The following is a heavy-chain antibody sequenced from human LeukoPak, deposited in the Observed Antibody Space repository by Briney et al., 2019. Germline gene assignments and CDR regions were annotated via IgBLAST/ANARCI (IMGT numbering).Heavy chain of an antibody. Sequence: NASETLSLTCTVSGGSISSSSYYWGWIRQPAGKGLEWIGRIYTSGSTNYNPSLKSRVTMSVDTSKNQFSLRLSSVTAADTAVYYCARDLREAPHDYWGQGTLVTVSS. J-gene: IGHJ4*02. V-gene: IGHV4-61*02. D-gene: IGHD5-24*01. CDR3: ARDLREAPHDY. CDR1: GGSISSSSYY. CDR2: IYTSGST.